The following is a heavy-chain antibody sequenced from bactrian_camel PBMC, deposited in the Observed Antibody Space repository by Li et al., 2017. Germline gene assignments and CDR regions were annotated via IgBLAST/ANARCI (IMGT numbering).Heavy chain of an antibody. J-gene: IGHJ4*01. CDR3: AARTDYCGYTLQERHYPF. V-gene: IGHV3S55*01. CDR2: IRRDGDE. CDR1: GYISSRHC. D-gene: IGHD3*01. Sequence: HVQLVESGGGSVQAGGSLRLSCTHSGYISSRHCMGWFRQAPGKAREGIAGIRRDGDEYYADSVKGRFTISQDNAKNIIYLQMSSLTPDDTGMYYCAARTDYCGYTLQERHYPFWGQGTQVTVS.